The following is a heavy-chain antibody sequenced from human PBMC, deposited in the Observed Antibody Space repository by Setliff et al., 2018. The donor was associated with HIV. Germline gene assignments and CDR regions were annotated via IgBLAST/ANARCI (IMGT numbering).Heavy chain of an antibody. CDR1: GGSISSSNYY. V-gene: IGHV4-39*01. CDR2: FYYSGST. CDR3: ARHNWQWTMGPNWFDP. D-gene: IGHD6-19*01. Sequence: SETLSLTCAVSGGSISSSNYYWVWIRQPPGKELEWIGSFYYSGSTYYNPSLMGRVTISIDTSKNQFSLNLSSVAAADTAVYYCARHNWQWTMGPNWFDPWGQGTLVTVSS. J-gene: IGHJ5*02.